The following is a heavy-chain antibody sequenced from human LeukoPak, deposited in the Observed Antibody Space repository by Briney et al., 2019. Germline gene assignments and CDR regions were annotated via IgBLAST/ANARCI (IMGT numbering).Heavy chain of an antibody. D-gene: IGHD3-22*01. CDR2: ISWNSGSI. V-gene: IGHV3-9*01. J-gene: IGHJ4*02. CDR3: AKVDGRYYDSSGPFDY. CDR1: GFTFDDYA. Sequence: GGSLRLSCAASGFTFDDYAMHWVRHAPGKGLEWVSGISWNSGSIGYADSVKGRFTISRDNAKNSLYLQMNSLRAEDTALYYCAKVDGRYYDSSGPFDYWGQGTLVTVSS.